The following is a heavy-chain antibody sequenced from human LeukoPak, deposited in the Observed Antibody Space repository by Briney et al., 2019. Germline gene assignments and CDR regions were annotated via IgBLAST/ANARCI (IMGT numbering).Heavy chain of an antibody. Sequence: KPSETLSLTCAVYGGSFSGYYWSWIRQPPGKGLEWIGEINHSGSTNYNPSLKSRVTISVDTSKNQFSLKLSSVTAADTAVYYCARGGPSHLIDYWGQGTLVTVSS. D-gene: IGHD2-2*01. J-gene: IGHJ4*02. V-gene: IGHV4-34*01. CDR2: INHSGST. CDR1: GGSFSGYY. CDR3: ARGGPSHLIDY.